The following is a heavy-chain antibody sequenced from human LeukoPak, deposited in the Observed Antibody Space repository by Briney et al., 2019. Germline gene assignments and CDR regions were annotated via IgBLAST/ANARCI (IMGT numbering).Heavy chain of an antibody. J-gene: IGHJ3*02. CDR1: GFTFSSYA. V-gene: IGHV3-23*01. D-gene: IGHD4/OR15-4a*01. CDR2: ISGSGGST. CDR3: AKDWRLSTSPLDAFDI. Sequence: GGSLRLSCAASGFTFSSYAMSWVRQAPGKGLEWVSAISGSGGSTYYADSVKGRFTISRDSSKNTLYLQMNSLRAEDTAVYYCAKDWRLSTSPLDAFDIWGQGTMVTVSS.